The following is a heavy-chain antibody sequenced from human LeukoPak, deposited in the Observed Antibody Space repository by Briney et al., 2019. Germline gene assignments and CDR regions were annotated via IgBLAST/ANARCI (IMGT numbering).Heavy chain of an antibody. CDR2: IIPNSGGT. CDR1: GYNFTGYY. J-gene: IGHJ4*02. D-gene: IGHD6-19*01. V-gene: IGHV1-2*02. Sequence: ASVKVSCKTSGYNFTGYYMHWVRQAPGQGLEWMGWIIPNSGGTKYAQKFQGRVTMTRDTSLNTAYMELNGLRSDDTAVYYCAKGRTGSGWYFDYWGQGTLVTVSS. CDR3: AKGRTGSGWYFDY.